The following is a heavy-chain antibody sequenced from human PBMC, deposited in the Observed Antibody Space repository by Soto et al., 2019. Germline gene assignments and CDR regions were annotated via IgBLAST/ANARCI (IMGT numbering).Heavy chain of an antibody. D-gene: IGHD2-2*01. V-gene: IGHV4-34*01. J-gene: IGHJ4*02. CDR2: INHSGST. CDR3: ARGVSIVVVPAAANYFDY. CDR1: GGSFSGYY. Sequence: SETLSLTCAVYGGSFSGYYWSRIRQPPGKGLEWIGEINHSGSTNYNPSLKSRVTISVDTSKNQFSLKLSSVTAADTAVYYCARGVSIVVVPAAANYFDYWGQGTLVTVSS.